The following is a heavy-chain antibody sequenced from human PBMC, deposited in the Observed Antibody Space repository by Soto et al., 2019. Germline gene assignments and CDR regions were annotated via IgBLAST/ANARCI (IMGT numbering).Heavy chain of an antibody. J-gene: IGHJ4*02. CDR2: ISSSSSYI. D-gene: IGHD4-17*01. V-gene: IGHV3-21*01. CDR1: GFTFSSYS. CDR3: AESTGSHGDGFDY. Sequence: GGSLRLSCAASGFTFSSYSMNWVRQAPGKGLEWVSSISSSSSYIYYADSVKGRFTISRDNAKNSLYLQMNSLRAEDTAVYYCAESTGSHGDGFDYWGQGTLVTVSS.